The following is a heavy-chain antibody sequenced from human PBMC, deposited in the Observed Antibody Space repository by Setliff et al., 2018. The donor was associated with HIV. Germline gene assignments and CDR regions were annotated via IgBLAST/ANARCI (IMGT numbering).Heavy chain of an antibody. V-gene: IGHV2-5*02. D-gene: IGHD2-15*01. Sequence: SGPKLVNPTPPLTLTCNLPGFSLSTSGVSVGWIRQPPGKALEWLALIYWDDDKHYSPSLKSRLTITKDTSKNQVVLTMTNMDPVDTATYFCAHQELGYCSGGSCPPPHAFDIWGQGTLVTVSS. J-gene: IGHJ3*02. CDR2: IYWDDDK. CDR3: AHQELGYCSGGSCPPPHAFDI. CDR1: GFSLSTSGVS.